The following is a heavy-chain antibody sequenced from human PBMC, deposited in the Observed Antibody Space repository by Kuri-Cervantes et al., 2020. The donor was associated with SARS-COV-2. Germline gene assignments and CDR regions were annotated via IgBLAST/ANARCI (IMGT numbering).Heavy chain of an antibody. V-gene: IGHV3-13*04. Sequence: GESLKISCAASGFTFSSYAMHWVRQATGKGLEWVSAIGTAGDTYYPGSVKGRFTISRENAKNSLYLQMNSLRAGDTAVYYCARGYYDSSGYPLGWYFDLWGRGTLVTVSS. CDR1: GFTFSSYA. CDR3: ARGYYDSSGYPLGWYFDL. J-gene: IGHJ2*01. D-gene: IGHD3-22*01. CDR2: IGTAGDT.